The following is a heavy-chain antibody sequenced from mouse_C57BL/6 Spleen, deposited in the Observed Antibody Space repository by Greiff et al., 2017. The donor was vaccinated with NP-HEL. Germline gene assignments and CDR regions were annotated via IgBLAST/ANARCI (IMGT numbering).Heavy chain of an antibody. CDR3: ARHDYYYGSSPYFDY. CDR1: GYTFTEYT. D-gene: IGHD1-1*01. Sequence: VQVVESGAELVKPGASVKLSCKASGYTFTEYTIHWVKQRSGQGLEWIGWFYPGSGSIKYNEKFKDKATLTADKSSSTVYMELSRLTSEDSAVYFCARHDYYYGSSPYFDYWGQGTTLTVSS. CDR2: FYPGSGSI. J-gene: IGHJ2*01. V-gene: IGHV1-62-2*01.